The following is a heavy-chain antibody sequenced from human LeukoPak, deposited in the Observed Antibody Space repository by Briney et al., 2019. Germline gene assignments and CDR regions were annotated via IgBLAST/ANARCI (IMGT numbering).Heavy chain of an antibody. CDR2: IYYSGST. V-gene: IGHV4-59*01. CDR1: GGSISSYY. J-gene: IGHJ5*02. Sequence: SETLSLTCTVSGGSISSYYWSWIRQPPGKGLEWIGYIYYSGSTNYNPSLKSRVTISVDTSKNQFSLKLSSVTAADTAVYYCARGYSSSPTNWFDPWGQGTLVTVSS. D-gene: IGHD6-6*01. CDR3: ARGYSSSPTNWFDP.